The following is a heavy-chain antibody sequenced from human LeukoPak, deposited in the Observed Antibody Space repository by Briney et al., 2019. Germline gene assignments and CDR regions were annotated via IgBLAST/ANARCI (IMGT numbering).Heavy chain of an antibody. D-gene: IGHD2-15*01. CDR3: AAAATYYYYNMDV. V-gene: IGHV4-31*03. CDR2: IYYRGST. CDR1: GGSISSSDYY. Sequence: SETLSLTCTVSGGSISSSDYYWSWIRQHPGGGLEWIGYIYYRGSTYYNPSLKSRITISVDTSKNQFSLKLSSVTAADTAVYYCAAAATYYYYNMDVWGQGTTVTVSS. J-gene: IGHJ6*02.